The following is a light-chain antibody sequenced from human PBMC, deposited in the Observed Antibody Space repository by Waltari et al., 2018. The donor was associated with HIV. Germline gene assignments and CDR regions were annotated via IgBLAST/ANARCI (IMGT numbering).Light chain of an antibody. J-gene: IGLJ2*01. CDR3: SSYAGRNTLL. V-gene: IGLV2-8*01. CDR2: EVN. Sequence: QSALTQPPSASGSPGQSVTISCTGTSSDGGGYDYVSWYQQHPGKAPKLMISEVNKRPSGVPDRFSGSRSGNTASLTVSGLQAEDEAHYYCSSYAGRNTLLFGGGTKLTVL. CDR1: SSDGGGYDY.